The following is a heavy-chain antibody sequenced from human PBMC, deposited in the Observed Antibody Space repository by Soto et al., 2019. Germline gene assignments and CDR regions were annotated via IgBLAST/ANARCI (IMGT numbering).Heavy chain of an antibody. J-gene: IGHJ5*02. CDR3: AGVTINNSGGCAS. V-gene: IGHV3-33*01. CDR2: IWFDGSDQ. CDR1: GFNFSTAG. D-gene: IGHD4-17*01. Sequence: QVQLVESGGGVVQPGRSLRLSCEASGFNFSTAGMHWVRQAPGKGLEWVAVIWFDGSDQYYVDSVKGRFTVSRDNSQNTRYLHMNSLRAEDTAVYYCAGVTINNSGGCASWGQGTLVTVSS.